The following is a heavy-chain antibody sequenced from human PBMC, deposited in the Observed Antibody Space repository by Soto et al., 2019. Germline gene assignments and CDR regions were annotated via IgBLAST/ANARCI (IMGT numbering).Heavy chain of an antibody. D-gene: IGHD3-9*01. CDR2: IYYSGST. CDR1: GGSISSSSYY. J-gene: IGHJ5*02. Sequence: PSETLSLTCTVSGGSISSSSYYWGWIRQPPGKGLEWIGSIYYSGSTYYNPSLKSRVTISVDTSKNQFSLKLSSVTAADTAVYYCARQNILTGYYGGKGNWFDPWGQGTLVTVSS. V-gene: IGHV4-39*01. CDR3: ARQNILTGYYGGKGNWFDP.